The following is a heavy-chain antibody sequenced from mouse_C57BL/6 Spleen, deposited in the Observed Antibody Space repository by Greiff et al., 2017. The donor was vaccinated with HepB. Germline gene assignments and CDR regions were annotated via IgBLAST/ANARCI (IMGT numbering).Heavy chain of an antibody. J-gene: IGHJ3*01. CDR1: GFSFNTYA. D-gene: IGHD2-4*01. CDR2: IRSKSNNYAT. Sequence: EVKLVESGGGLVQPKGSLKLSCAASGFSFNTYAMNWVRQAPGKGLEWVARIRSKSNNYATYYADSVKDRFTISRDDSESMLYLQMNNLKTEDTAMYYCVRPDYDGGVWFAYWGQGTLVTVSA. CDR3: VRPDYDGGVWFAY. V-gene: IGHV10-1*01.